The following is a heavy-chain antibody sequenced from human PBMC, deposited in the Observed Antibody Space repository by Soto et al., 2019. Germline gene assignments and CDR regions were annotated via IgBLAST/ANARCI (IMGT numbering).Heavy chain of an antibody. V-gene: IGHV4-59*01. CDR2: VYDNGRP. J-gene: IGHJ4*02. CDR3: ARGVGSSPPRY. CDR1: GGSISVYY. Sequence: PSETLSLTCTISGGSISVYYWSWIRQSPRQGLEWIGYVYDNGRPYYSPSLKSRVTISAGTSKNQISLKLTSATAADTAVYYCARGVGSSPPRYWGRGTLVTVSS. D-gene: IGHD3-9*01.